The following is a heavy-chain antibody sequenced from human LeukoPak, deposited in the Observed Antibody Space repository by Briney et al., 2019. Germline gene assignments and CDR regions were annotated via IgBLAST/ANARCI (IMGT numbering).Heavy chain of an antibody. J-gene: IGHJ6*02. CDR1: GDSITSSRW. Sequence: SETLSLTCAVSGDSITSSRWWNWVRQAPGKGLEWIGETHHGGSTNYNPSLKSRVTISVDKSKNQFSLKMNSVTAADTAVYYCARSRSTTTYYGVDVWGQGTTVTVSS. CDR3: ARSRSTTTYYGVDV. D-gene: IGHD2-2*01. CDR2: THHGGST. V-gene: IGHV4-4*02.